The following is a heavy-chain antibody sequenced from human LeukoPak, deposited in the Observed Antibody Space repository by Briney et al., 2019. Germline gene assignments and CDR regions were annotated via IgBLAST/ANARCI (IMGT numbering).Heavy chain of an antibody. CDR3: ARDCSGYPESYDSSGYTDEALDY. V-gene: IGHV3-53*01. D-gene: IGHD3-22*01. CDR1: GFPVSNNF. Sequence: GGSLRLSCAASGFPVSNNFMSWVRQAPGKGLEWVSVIYSIGSTYYADSVKGRITISRDNSKNTLYLQMNSLRAEDTAVYYCARDCSGYPESYDSSGYTDEALDYWGQGTLVTVSS. CDR2: IYSIGST. J-gene: IGHJ4*02.